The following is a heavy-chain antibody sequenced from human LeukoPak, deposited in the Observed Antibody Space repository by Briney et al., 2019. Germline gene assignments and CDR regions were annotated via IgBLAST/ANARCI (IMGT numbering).Heavy chain of an antibody. CDR2: IYYSGTT. Sequence: SETLSLTCTVSGGSISSYYWNWIRQPPGKGLEWIGYIYYSGTTSYNPSLKSRVTISLDTSKNQFSLKLSSVTAADTAVYYCARQTGSGLFILPGGQGTLVTVSS. CDR1: GGSISSYY. J-gene: IGHJ4*02. CDR3: ARQTGSGLFILP. V-gene: IGHV4-59*01. D-gene: IGHD3/OR15-3a*01.